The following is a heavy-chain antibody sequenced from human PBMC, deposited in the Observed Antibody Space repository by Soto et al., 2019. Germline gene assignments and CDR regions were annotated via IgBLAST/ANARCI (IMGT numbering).Heavy chain of an antibody. CDR1: AFNFFV. CDR3: AAEFSNTHAFDD. CDR2: IVVGSGNT. J-gene: IGHJ4*02. Sequence: SVKVSCKAAAFNFFVLQWVRQARGQPLEWIGWIVVGSGNTNYAQKFQERVTITRDMSTSTAYMELSSLRSEDTAVYYCAAEFSNTHAFDDWGPGTLVTVSS. V-gene: IGHV1-58*01. D-gene: IGHD2-2*02.